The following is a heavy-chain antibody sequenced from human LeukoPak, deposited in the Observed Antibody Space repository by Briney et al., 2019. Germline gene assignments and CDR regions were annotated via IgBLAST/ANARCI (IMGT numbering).Heavy chain of an antibody. CDR2: ICGSGGST. V-gene: IGHV3-23*01. D-gene: IGHD6-19*01. CDR1: GFTFSSYA. J-gene: IGHJ3*02. Sequence: GGSVRLSCAASGFTFSSYAMSWVRQAPGKGLEGVSGICGSGGSTYYADSVKGRLTISRDNSKNTLYLHMNSRRAEDTAVYYCAKTFRQWLLNWYAFYIWGQRTMVTVSS. CDR3: AKTFRQWLLNWYAFYI.